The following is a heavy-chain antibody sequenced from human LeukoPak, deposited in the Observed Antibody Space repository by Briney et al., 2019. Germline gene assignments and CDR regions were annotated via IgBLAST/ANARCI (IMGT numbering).Heavy chain of an antibody. V-gene: IGHV3-23*01. CDR1: GFTFSSYA. Sequence: PGGSLRLSCAASGFTFSSYAMSWVRQAPGKGLEWVSAISGSGGSTYYADSVKGRFTISRDNSKNTLYLPMNSLRAEDTAVYYCAKGVQQLVRSGYFDYWGQGTLVTVSS. CDR2: ISGSGGST. D-gene: IGHD6-13*01. CDR3: AKGVQQLVRSGYFDY. J-gene: IGHJ4*02.